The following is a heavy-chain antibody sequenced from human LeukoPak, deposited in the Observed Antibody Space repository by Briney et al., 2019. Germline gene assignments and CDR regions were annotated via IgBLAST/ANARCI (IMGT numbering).Heavy chain of an antibody. CDR3: ARKGPPHDNIPSMDD. Sequence: PSETLSLTCAVYGGSFSGYYWSWIRQPPGKGLEWIGEIDQSGNTNYNPSLKSRVIISVDRSRNQFSLKMTSVTAADTSVYFCARKGPPHDNIPSMDDWGEGTTVTVSS. V-gene: IGHV4-34*01. CDR2: IDQSGNT. J-gene: IGHJ6*03. CDR1: GGSFSGYY. D-gene: IGHD1-1*01.